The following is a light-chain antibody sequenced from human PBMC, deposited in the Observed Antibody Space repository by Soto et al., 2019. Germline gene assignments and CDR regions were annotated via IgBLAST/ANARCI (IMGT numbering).Light chain of an antibody. Sequence: DIQMTQSPSTLSASVGDRVTITCRASQSVNSWLAWYQQKPGKAPKLLIYEASNLESGVPSRFSGSGSGTEFTLTISSLQPDDFATYYCQQYNNYSTFGQGTKVEIK. V-gene: IGKV1-5*03. CDR1: QSVNSW. CDR3: QQYNNYST. J-gene: IGKJ1*01. CDR2: EAS.